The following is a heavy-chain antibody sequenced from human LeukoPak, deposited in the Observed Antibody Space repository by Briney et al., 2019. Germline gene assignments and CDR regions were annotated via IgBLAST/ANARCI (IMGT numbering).Heavy chain of an antibody. V-gene: IGHV3-23*01. J-gene: IGHJ4*02. D-gene: IGHD3-10*01. Sequence: GGSLRLSCAASGFTFSSYAMTWVRQAPGKGREWGSAIGGSGSSTYYADSAQGRLIISRDNSRNTLYLQMNSLRAEDTAVYYCAKDRGWCGGSLANFDHWGQGILVTVSS. CDR3: AKDRGWCGGSLANFDH. CDR1: GFTFSSYA. CDR2: IGGSGSST.